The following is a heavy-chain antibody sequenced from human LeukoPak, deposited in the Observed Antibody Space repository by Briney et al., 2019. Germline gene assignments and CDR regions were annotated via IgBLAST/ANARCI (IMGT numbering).Heavy chain of an antibody. CDR1: GFTFSNYW. D-gene: IGHD3-9*01. J-gene: IGHJ4*02. V-gene: IGHV3-74*01. Sequence: PGGSLRLSCAASGFTFSNYWMHWVRQAPGKGLVWVSRISSDGSSTSYADSVKGRFTISRDNAKNTLYLQTNSLSAEDTAVYYCARVLRYFDYWGREPWPPSPQ. CDR2: ISSDGSST. CDR3: ARVLRYFDY.